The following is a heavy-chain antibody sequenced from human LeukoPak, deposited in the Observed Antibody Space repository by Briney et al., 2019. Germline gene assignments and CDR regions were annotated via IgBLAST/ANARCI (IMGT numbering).Heavy chain of an antibody. Sequence: PGGSLRLSCAASGFTVSSNYMSWVRQAPGKGLEWVSISYSGGSTYYAESVKGRFTISRDNSKNTVYLQMNSLRAEDTAVYYCARAPTYYYDSSDYYYFDYWGRGTLVTVSS. CDR1: GFTVSSNY. CDR2: SYSGGST. V-gene: IGHV3-53*01. J-gene: IGHJ4*02. CDR3: ARAPTYYYDSSDYYYFDY. D-gene: IGHD3-22*01.